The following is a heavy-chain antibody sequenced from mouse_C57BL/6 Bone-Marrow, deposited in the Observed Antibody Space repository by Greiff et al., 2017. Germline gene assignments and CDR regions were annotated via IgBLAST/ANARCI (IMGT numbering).Heavy chain of an antibody. CDR1: GYTFTSYG. V-gene: IGHV1-81*01. J-gene: IGHJ2*01. D-gene: IGHD3-2*02. CDR3: AKERLIYYFDY. Sequence: VQGVESGAELARPGASVKLSCKASGYTFTSYGISWVKQRTGQGLEWIGEIYPRSGNTYYNEKFKGKATLTAAKSSSTAYMELRSLTSEDSAVYFCAKERLIYYFDYWGQGTTLTVSS. CDR2: IYPRSGNT.